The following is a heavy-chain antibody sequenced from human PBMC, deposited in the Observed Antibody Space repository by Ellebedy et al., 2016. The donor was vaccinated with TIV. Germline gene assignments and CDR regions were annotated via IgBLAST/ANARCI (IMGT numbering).Heavy chain of an antibody. D-gene: IGHD1-26*01. V-gene: IGHV4-31*03. CDR2: IYYSGSI. Sequence: SETLSLTXTVSGGSISSGGYYWSWIRQHLGKGLEWIGYIYYSGSIYYNPSLKSRVTISVDTSKNQFSLKLSSVTAADTAVYYCARGGGSYYSSHFDYWGQGTLVTVSS. J-gene: IGHJ4*02. CDR1: GGSISSGGYY. CDR3: ARGGGSYYSSHFDY.